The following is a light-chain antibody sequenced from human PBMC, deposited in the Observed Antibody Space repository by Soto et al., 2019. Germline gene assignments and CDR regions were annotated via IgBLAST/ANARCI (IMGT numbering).Light chain of an antibody. CDR3: HHYCNWPPT. CDR1: ESVHRN. V-gene: IGKV3-15*01. J-gene: IGKJ3*01. Sequence: EVVRTQSPATLSVSPGVRVTLSCRASESVHRNLAWYQQKPGQGPSLLIYYASIRATGVPDRFTGSGSGTEFPLTISSLQSEDFGVYHCHHYCNWPPTFGPGTKVEIK. CDR2: YAS.